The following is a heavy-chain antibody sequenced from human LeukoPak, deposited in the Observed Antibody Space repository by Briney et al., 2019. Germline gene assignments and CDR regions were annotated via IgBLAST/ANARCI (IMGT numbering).Heavy chain of an antibody. Sequence: GASVKVSCKTSGYTFSTYGLSWVRQAPGQGLEWMGWISGNSGKTHYAQKFQDRVTLTTDTSSTTAFMELRSLRSDDTAMYYCARNAGSYFEFAPWGQGNLVSVSS. CDR2: ISGNSGKT. J-gene: IGHJ5*02. CDR3: ARNAGSYFEFAP. D-gene: IGHD1-26*01. V-gene: IGHV1-18*01. CDR1: GYTFSTYG.